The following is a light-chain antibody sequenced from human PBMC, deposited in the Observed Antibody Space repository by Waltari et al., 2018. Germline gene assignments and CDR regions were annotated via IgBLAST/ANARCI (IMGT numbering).Light chain of an antibody. CDR3: QRYGDSPKYT. V-gene: IGKV3-20*01. Sequence: IVLTQSPGTLSLSPGERATLSCRASQSLSSIYLAWYQQKPGQAPRLPIYGSSSRATGIPDRFSGSGSGTDFTLTISRLEPEDFAVYYCQRYGDSPKYTFGQGTKLEIK. CDR1: QSLSSIY. CDR2: GSS. J-gene: IGKJ2*01.